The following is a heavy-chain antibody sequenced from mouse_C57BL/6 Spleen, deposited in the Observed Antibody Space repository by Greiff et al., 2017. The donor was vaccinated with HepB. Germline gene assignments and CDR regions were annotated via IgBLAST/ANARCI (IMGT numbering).Heavy chain of an antibody. CDR1: GYTFTSYW. Sequence: QVQLQQPGAELVMPGASVKLSCKASGYTFTSYWMHWVKQRPGQGLEWIGEIDPSDSYTNYNQKFKGKSTLTVDKSSSTAYMQLSSLTSEDSAVYYCARYLPYYYAMDYWGQGTSVTVS. V-gene: IGHV1-69*01. CDR3: ARYLPYYYAMDY. D-gene: IGHD2-1*01. J-gene: IGHJ4*01. CDR2: IDPSDSYT.